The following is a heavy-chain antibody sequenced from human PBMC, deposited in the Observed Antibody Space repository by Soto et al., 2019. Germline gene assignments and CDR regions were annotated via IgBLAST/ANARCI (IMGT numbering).Heavy chain of an antibody. CDR3: ARDIYYDSSGRHTLFDI. CDR1: GFTFSSYG. CDR2: IWYDGSNK. D-gene: IGHD3-22*01. V-gene: IGHV3-33*01. J-gene: IGHJ3*02. Sequence: QVQLVESGGGVVQPGRSLRLSCAASGFTFSSYGMHWVRQAPGKGLEWVAVIWYDGSNKYYADSVKGRFTISRDNSKNTLYLQMNSLRAEDTAVYYCARDIYYDSSGRHTLFDIWGQGTMVTVSS.